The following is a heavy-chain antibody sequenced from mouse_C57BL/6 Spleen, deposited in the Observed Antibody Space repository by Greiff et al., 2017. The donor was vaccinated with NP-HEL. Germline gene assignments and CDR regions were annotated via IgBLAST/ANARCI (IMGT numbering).Heavy chain of an antibody. CDR3: VRVYGTLYAMDY. V-gene: IGHV10-3*01. CDR1: GFTFNTYA. Sequence: EVKLVESGGGLVQPKGSLKLSCAASGFTFNTYAMHWVRQAPGKGLEWVARIRSKSSNDATYYADSVKDRFTISRDDSQSMLYLQMNNLKTEDTAMYYCVRVYGTLYAMDYWGKGTSVTVSS. J-gene: IGHJ4*01. D-gene: IGHD2-1*01. CDR2: IRSKSSNDAT.